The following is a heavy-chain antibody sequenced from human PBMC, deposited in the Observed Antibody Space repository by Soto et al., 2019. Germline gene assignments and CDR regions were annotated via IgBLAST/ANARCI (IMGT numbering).Heavy chain of an antibody. CDR1: GYTFPSYG. V-gene: IGHV1-18*01. Sequence: QVQLVQSGAEVKKPGASVKVSCKASGYTFPSYGISWVRQAPGQGLEWMGWISAYNGNTNYAQKLQGXVPXXTXPSTSTAYMELRSLRSDDTAVSYCARASGSSYWFDPWGQGTLVTVSS. CDR3: ARASGSSYWFDP. CDR2: ISAYNGNT. D-gene: IGHD1-26*01. J-gene: IGHJ5*02.